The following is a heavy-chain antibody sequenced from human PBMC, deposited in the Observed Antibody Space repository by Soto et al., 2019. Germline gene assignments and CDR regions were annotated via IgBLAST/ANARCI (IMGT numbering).Heavy chain of an antibody. D-gene: IGHD2-2*03. Sequence: EVQLLESGGGLVQPGGSLRLSCAASGFTFSSYAMSWVRQAPGKGLGRVSAISGSGGSTYYADSVKGRFTISRDNSKNTLYLQMNSLRAEDTAVYYCAKEGGYCSSTSCYGRVYYWGQGTLVTVSS. CDR3: AKEGGYCSSTSCYGRVYY. V-gene: IGHV3-23*01. CDR1: GFTFSSYA. CDR2: ISGSGGST. J-gene: IGHJ4*02.